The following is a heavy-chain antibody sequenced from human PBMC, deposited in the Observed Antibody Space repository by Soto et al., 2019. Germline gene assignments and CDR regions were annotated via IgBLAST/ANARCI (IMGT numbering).Heavy chain of an antibody. D-gene: IGHD3-22*01. Sequence: GESLKISCKGSGYSFTSYWIGWVRQMPGKGLEWMGIIYPGDSDTRYSPSFQGQVTISADKSISTAYLQWSSLKASDTAMYYCATQSHTITMIVVVPDAFDIWGQGTMVTVSS. CDR3: ATQSHTITMIVVVPDAFDI. J-gene: IGHJ3*02. V-gene: IGHV5-51*01. CDR1: GYSFTSYW. CDR2: IYPGDSDT.